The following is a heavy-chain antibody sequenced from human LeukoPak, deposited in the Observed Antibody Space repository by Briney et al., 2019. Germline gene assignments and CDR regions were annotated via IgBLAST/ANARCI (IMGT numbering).Heavy chain of an antibody. J-gene: IGHJ3*02. CDR2: IKSKTDGGTT. CDR3: TTAFEYSSSWYAFDI. Sequence: PGGSLRLSRAASGFTFSNAWMSWVRQAPGKGLEWVGRIKSKTDGGTTDYAAPVKGRFTISRDDSKNTLYLQMNSLKTEDTAVYYCTTAFEYSSSWYAFDIWGQGTMVTVSS. V-gene: IGHV3-15*01. CDR1: GFTFSNAW. D-gene: IGHD6-13*01.